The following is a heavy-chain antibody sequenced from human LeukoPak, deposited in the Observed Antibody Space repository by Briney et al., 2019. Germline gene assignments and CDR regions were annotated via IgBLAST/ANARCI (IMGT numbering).Heavy chain of an antibody. D-gene: IGHD4-17*01. V-gene: IGHV1-58*01. CDR1: GFTFTSSA. J-gene: IGHJ4*02. CDR2: IVVGSGNT. CDR3: AKDLSQRDDYGDSLFDY. Sequence: GASVKVSCKASGFTFTSSAVQWVRQARGQRLEWIGWIVVGSGNTNYAQKFQERVTITRDMSTSTAYMELSSLRAEDTAVYYCAKDLSQRDDYGDSLFDYWGQGTLVTVSS.